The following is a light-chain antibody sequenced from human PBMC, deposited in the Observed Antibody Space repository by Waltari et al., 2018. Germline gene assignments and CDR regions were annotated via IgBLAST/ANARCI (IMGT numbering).Light chain of an antibody. V-gene: IGLV1-44*01. Sequence: QSVLTQPPSASGTPGQRVTISCSGSSSNIGSNTVNWYQQLPGTAPKLLTYSNSRPPSGVPDRFSGSKSGTSASLAISGLQSEDEADYYCAAWDDSLNGRVVFGGGTKLTVL. J-gene: IGLJ2*01. CDR1: SSNIGSNT. CDR2: SNS. CDR3: AAWDDSLNGRVV.